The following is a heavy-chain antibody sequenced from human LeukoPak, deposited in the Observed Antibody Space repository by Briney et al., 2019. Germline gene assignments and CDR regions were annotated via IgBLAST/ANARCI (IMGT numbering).Heavy chain of an antibody. CDR1: GFTFSSYG. Sequence: GGSLRLSCAASGFTFSSYGMHWVRQAPGKGLEWVAVIWYDGSNKYYADSVKGRFTISRDNSKNTLYLQMNSLRAEDTAVYYCARAAEADSLYFDYWGQGTLVTVSS. CDR2: IWYDGSNK. D-gene: IGHD6-13*01. CDR3: ARAAEADSLYFDY. V-gene: IGHV3-33*01. J-gene: IGHJ4*02.